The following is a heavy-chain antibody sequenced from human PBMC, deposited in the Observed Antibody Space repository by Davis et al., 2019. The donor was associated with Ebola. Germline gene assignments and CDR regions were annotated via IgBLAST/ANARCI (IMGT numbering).Heavy chain of an antibody. D-gene: IGHD3-10*01. CDR1: GGTFIDYY. CDR2: INHSGST. Sequence: SETLSLTCAVYGGTFIDYYWTWIRQPPGKGLEWIGEINHSGSTNYNPSLKSRVTISVDTSKNQFSLKLSSVTAADTAVYYCARGTMVRGVNLAYWGQGTLVTVSS. CDR3: ARGTMVRGVNLAY. V-gene: IGHV4-34*01. J-gene: IGHJ4*02.